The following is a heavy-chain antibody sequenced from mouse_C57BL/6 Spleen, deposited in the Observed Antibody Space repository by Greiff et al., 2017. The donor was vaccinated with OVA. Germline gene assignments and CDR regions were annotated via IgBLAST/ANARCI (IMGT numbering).Heavy chain of an antibody. V-gene: IGHV1-82*01. CDR2: LYPGDGAT. J-gene: IGHJ4*01. Sequence: QVQLQQSGPELVKPGASVTISCKASGYAFSSSWMNWVKQRPGTGLEWIGRLYPGDGATNYNGKFKGKATLTADKSSSTAYMQLSSLTSEDSAVYFCARRHYYAMDYWGQGTSVTVSS. CDR1: GYAFSSSW. CDR3: ARRHYYAMDY.